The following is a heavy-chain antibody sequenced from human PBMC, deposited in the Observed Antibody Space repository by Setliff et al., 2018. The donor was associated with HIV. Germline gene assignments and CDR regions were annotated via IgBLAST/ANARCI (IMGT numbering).Heavy chain of an antibody. J-gene: IGHJ4*02. CDR3: ARGIPRGTVFGVVGYFDY. Sequence: ASVKVSCKASGGTFSYAFSWVRQAPGQGPEWVGGIIPIFGTTNYAQKFQGRVTITTDESTNTAYMELSSLRSDDSAIYYCARGIPRGTVFGVVGYFDYWGQGTSVTVSS. CDR2: IIPIFGTT. V-gene: IGHV1-69*05. D-gene: IGHD3-3*01. CDR1: GGTFSYA.